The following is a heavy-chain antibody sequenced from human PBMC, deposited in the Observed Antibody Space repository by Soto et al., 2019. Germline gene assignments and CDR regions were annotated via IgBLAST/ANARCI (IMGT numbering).Heavy chain of an antibody. D-gene: IGHD4-17*01. CDR2: ISAYNGNT. Sequence: QVQLVQSGAEVKKPGASVKVSCKASGYTFTSYGISWVRQAPGQGLEWMGWISAYNGNTNYAQKLQGRVTMTTDTSTSKAYMELRSLRSDDTAVYYCARDRGLLRPTVVTPGNWFDPWGQGTLVTVSS. CDR3: ARDRGLLRPTVVTPGNWFDP. J-gene: IGHJ5*02. CDR1: GYTFTSYG. V-gene: IGHV1-18*01.